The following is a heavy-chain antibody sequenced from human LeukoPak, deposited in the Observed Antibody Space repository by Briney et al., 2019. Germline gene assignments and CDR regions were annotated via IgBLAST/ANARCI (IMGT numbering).Heavy chain of an antibody. CDR2: ISGSGGST. CDR3: ATGDRTIFGVVTTRPPDY. V-gene: IGHV3-23*01. Sequence: GGSLRLSCAASGFTFSSYAMSWVRQAPGKGLEWVSTISGSGGSTYYADSVKGRFTISRDTSKKTLYLQMNSLRAEDTAVYYCATGDRTIFGVVTTRPPDYWGQGTLVTVSS. D-gene: IGHD3-3*01. CDR1: GFTFSSYA. J-gene: IGHJ4*02.